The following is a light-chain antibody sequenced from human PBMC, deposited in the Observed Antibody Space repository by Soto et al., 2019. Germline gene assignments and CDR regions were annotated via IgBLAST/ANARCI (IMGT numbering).Light chain of an antibody. CDR3: QQYGSPPLT. Sequence: ETLLTQSPGTLSLSPGERATLSCRASQSVSSTYLGWYQQKPGQSPRLLIYGASRRATGIPDRFSGSGSGTDFTLTISSLEPEDFAVYYCQQYGSPPLTFGHGTKVDIK. CDR2: GAS. CDR1: QSVSSTY. J-gene: IGKJ3*01. V-gene: IGKV3-20*01.